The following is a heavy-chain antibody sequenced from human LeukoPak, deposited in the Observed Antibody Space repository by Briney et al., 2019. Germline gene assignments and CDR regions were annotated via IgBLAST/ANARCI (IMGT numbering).Heavy chain of an antibody. Sequence: GGSLRLSCVASGFTFYDYGMQWVGQAPGKGLEGVSGISWNSGSIVYADSVKGRFTISRDNAKNSLYLQMNSLRAEDTALYYCAKGDEDGSGALIAYWGQGPLVTASS. CDR2: ISWNSGSI. V-gene: IGHV3-9*01. J-gene: IGHJ4*02. D-gene: IGHD3-10*01. CDR3: AKGDEDGSGALIAY. CDR1: GFTFYDYG.